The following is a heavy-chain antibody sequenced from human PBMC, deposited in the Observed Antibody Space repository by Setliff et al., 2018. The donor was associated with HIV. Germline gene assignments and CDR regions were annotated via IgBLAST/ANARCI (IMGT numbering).Heavy chain of an antibody. CDR3: ARYRYYYDSSGYGRWFDP. Sequence: SETLSLTCSVSGGSISSYYWSWIRQPPGKGLEWIGDIYYSGMTNYNPSLQSRVTISVDTSENQFSLRLNSVTAADTAVYYCARYRYYYDSSGYGRWFDPWGQGTLVTVSS. J-gene: IGHJ5*02. CDR1: GGSISSYY. V-gene: IGHV4-59*08. CDR2: IYYSGMT. D-gene: IGHD3-22*01.